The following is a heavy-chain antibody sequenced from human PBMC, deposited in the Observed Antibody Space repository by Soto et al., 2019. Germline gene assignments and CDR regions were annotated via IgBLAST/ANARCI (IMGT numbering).Heavy chain of an antibody. CDR3: TRPSAFYSSSWYYFDY. CDR2: IRSKAYGGTA. V-gene: IGHV3-49*03. J-gene: IGHJ4*02. Sequence: GGSLRLSCTASGFTFGDYAMSWFRQAPGKGLEWVGFIRSKAYGGTAEYAASVKGRFTIASDDSKSIAYLQMNSLKTEDTALYYCTRPSAFYSSSWYYFDYWGQGTLVTVSS. CDR1: GFTFGDYA. D-gene: IGHD6-13*01.